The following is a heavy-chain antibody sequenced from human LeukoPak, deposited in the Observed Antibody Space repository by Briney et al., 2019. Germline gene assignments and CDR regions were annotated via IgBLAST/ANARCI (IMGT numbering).Heavy chain of an antibody. Sequence: ASVKVSCKASGYTFTGYYIHWVRQAPGQGLEGMGWINPYRGGTDYAQKFQGRVDMTRDTSISTAYMQLSRLRSDDTAVYYCARALNKNGSGSYGFDPWGQGTLVTVSS. CDR3: ARALNKNGSGSYGFDP. CDR1: GYTFTGYY. D-gene: IGHD3-10*01. J-gene: IGHJ5*02. V-gene: IGHV1-2*02. CDR2: INPYRGGT.